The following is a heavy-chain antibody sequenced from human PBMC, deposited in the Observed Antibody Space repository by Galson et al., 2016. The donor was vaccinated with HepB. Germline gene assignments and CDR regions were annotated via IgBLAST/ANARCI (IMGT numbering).Heavy chain of an antibody. CDR3: ARDPGFRNGMNV. V-gene: IGHV3-53*01. CDR1: GFIVSNDY. D-gene: IGHD1-1*01. CDR2: SYGDGST. Sequence: SLRLSCAASGFIVSNDYMNWVRQAPGKELEWLSVSYGDGSTYYAESVRGRFTISRDNSKNSVFLQMNNLRAEDTAVYYCARDPGFRNGMNVWGQGTLVTVSS. J-gene: IGHJ4*02.